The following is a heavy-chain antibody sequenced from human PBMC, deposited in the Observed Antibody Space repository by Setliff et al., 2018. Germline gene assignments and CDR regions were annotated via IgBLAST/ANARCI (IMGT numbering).Heavy chain of an antibody. CDR1: GGSISSSSYY. CDR2: IYYSGST. V-gene: IGHV4-39*07. J-gene: IGHJ6*02. Sequence: SETLSLTCTVSGGSISSSSYYWGWIRQPPGKGLEWIGSIYYSGSTYYNPSLKSRVTISVDTSKNQFSLKLSSVTAADTAVYYCARVSQYSSGWYYYYYCGMDVWGQGTTVTVSS. D-gene: IGHD6-19*01. CDR3: ARVSQYSSGWYYYYYCGMDV.